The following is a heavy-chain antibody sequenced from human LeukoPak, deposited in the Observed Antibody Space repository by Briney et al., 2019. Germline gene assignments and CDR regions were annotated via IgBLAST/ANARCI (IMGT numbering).Heavy chain of an antibody. Sequence: GGSLRLSCAASGFTVSRNYMSWVRQAPGKRLEWVSVIYSGGSTYYADSVKGRFTISRDNSKNTLYLQMNSLRAEDTAVYYCARGYSRIYFDYWGRGTLVTVSS. CDR3: ARGYSRIYFDY. CDR2: IYSGGST. CDR1: GFTVSRNY. V-gene: IGHV3-66*01. J-gene: IGHJ4*02. D-gene: IGHD2-15*01.